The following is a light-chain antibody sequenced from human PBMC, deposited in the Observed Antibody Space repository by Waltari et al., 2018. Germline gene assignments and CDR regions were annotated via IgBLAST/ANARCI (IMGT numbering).Light chain of an antibody. CDR2: END. V-gene: IGLV1-47*01. CDR1: RSNVGPTY. Sequence: QSVLTQPPSASGTPGQSVSISCSGRRSNVGPTYVFWYQQLPGTAPKLLIYENDRRPSGAPDRFSGSKSGTSASLTISGLLSEDEADYYCAAWDDTLGWVFGGGTKVTVL. J-gene: IGLJ3*02. CDR3: AAWDDTLGWV.